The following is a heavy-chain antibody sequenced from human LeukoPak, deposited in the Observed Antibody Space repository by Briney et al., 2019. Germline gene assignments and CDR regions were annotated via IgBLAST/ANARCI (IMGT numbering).Heavy chain of an antibody. CDR1: GYTFTDYY. CDR3: ARVLGGSGSYNY. D-gene: IGHD3-10*01. Sequence: ASVKVSCKTSGYTFTDYYIHWVRQAPGQGLEWMGWISAYNGNTNYAQKLQGRVTMTTDTSTSTAYMELRSLRSDDTAVYYCARVLGGSGSYNYWGQGTLVTVSS. J-gene: IGHJ4*02. CDR2: ISAYNGNT. V-gene: IGHV1-18*04.